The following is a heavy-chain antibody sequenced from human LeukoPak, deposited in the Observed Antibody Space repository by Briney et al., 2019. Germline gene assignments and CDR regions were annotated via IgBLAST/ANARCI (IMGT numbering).Heavy chain of an antibody. CDR2: INGDGSIT. V-gene: IGHV3-74*01. CDR3: ETDPYSGYDRSLDV. J-gene: IGHJ6*04. D-gene: IGHD5-12*01. CDR1: GFTFISYL. Sequence: GGSLRLSCAASGFTFISYLMHWVRQAPGKGRLWVSRINGDGSITNYADSVRGGFTIFRDNAKNTLYLQMNSLRDEDTALFYCETDPYSGYDRSLDVWGKGNTVPVSS.